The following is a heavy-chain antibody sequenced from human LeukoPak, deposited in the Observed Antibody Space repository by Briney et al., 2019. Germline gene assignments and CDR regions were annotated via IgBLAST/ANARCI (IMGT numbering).Heavy chain of an antibody. CDR1: GFTFSNLW. V-gene: IGHV3-21*01. J-gene: IGHJ4*02. CDR3: ARALTTLTYEGY. CDR2: ISGSNSYI. D-gene: IGHD1-1*01. Sequence: GGSLRLSCAASGFTFSNLWMSWVRQAPGKGLEWVSSISGSNSYIFYADSVKGRFTVSRDNAKDSLYLQMNSLRAEDTAVYYCARALTTLTYEGYWGQGTLVTVSS.